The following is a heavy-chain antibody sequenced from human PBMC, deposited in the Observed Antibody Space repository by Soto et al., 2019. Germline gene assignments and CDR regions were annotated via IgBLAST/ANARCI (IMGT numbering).Heavy chain of an antibody. CDR2: ISGSGGST. D-gene: IGHD2-15*01. V-gene: IGHV3-23*01. J-gene: IGHJ6*03. CDR3: AKSTAVVLPYYYYYMDV. CDR1: VFPFSSYA. Sequence: HPGGSLRLSCAASVFPFSSYAMSWVRQAPGKGLEWVSAISGSGGSTYYADSVKGRFTISRDNSKNTLYLQMNSLRAEDTAVYYCAKSTAVVLPYYYYYMDVWGKGTTVTVSS.